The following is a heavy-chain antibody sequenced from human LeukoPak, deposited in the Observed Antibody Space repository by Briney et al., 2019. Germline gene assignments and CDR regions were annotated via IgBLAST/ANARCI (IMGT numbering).Heavy chain of an antibody. J-gene: IGHJ6*03. Sequence: RSSETLSLTCTVSGVSVSSDNYYWNWIRQPAGKGLEWIGRIYASGTTNYNPSLKSRITISVDTSKNQFSLRLSSVTAADTAVYYCAREAVVQHYYYYMDVWGKGTTVTVSS. CDR2: IYASGTT. CDR3: AREAVVQHYYYYMDV. D-gene: IGHD2-15*01. CDR1: GVSVSSDNYY. V-gene: IGHV4-61*02.